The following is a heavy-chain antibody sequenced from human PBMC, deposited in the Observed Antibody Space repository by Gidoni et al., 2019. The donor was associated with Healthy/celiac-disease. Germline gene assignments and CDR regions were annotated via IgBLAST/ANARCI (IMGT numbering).Heavy chain of an antibody. CDR3: ARGVDCSSTSCYTWGGPYDAFDI. V-gene: IGHV1-69*06. J-gene: IGHJ3*02. CDR2: IIPIFGTA. Sequence: QVQLVQSGAEVKKPGSSVKVSCKASGGTFSSYAISWVRQAPGQGLEWMGGIIPIFGTANYAQKFQGRVTITADKSTSTAYMELSSLRSEDTAVYYCARGVDCSSTSCYTWGGPYDAFDIWGQGTMVTVSS. D-gene: IGHD2-2*02. CDR1: GGTFSSYA.